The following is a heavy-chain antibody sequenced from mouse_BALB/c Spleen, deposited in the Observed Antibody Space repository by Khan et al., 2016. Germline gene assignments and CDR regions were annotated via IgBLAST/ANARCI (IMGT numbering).Heavy chain of an antibody. CDR2: INPSTGYT. V-gene: IGHV1-7*01. CDR1: GYTFTSYW. D-gene: IGHD4-1*01. CDR3: ARAANSYFDY. J-gene: IGHJ2*01. Sequence: QVQLQQSGAELAKPGASVKMSCKASGYTFTSYWMHWVKQRPGQGLEWIGYINPSTGYTEYNQKFKDKATLTADKSSSTAYMQLSSLTSEDSAVXSCARAANSYFDYWGQGTTLTVSS.